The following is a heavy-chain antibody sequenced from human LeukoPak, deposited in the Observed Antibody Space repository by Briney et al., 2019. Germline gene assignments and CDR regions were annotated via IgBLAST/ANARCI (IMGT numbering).Heavy chain of an antibody. Sequence: SETLSLTCTVSGGSISSSSYYWGWIRQPPGKGLEWIGSIYYGGSTYYNPSLKSRVTISVDTSKNQFSLKLSSVTAADTAVYYCASEGYSSGWYQHYWGQGTLVTVSS. CDR2: IYYGGST. CDR1: GGSISSSSYY. CDR3: ASEGYSSGWYQHY. V-gene: IGHV4-39*01. J-gene: IGHJ4*02. D-gene: IGHD6-19*01.